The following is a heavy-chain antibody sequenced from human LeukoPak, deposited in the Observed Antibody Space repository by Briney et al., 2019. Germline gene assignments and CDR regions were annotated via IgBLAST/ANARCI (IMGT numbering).Heavy chain of an antibody. Sequence: GGSLRLSCSASGFTFGSFAMHWVRQAPGKGLECVSAITGNGVGTYYADSVKGRFTISRDNSKNTLYLQMSSLRTEDTAVYYCAKDSYSSSWYYFDYWGQGTLVTVSS. CDR3: AKDSYSSSWYYFDY. V-gene: IGHV3-64D*06. J-gene: IGHJ4*02. D-gene: IGHD6-13*01. CDR1: GFTFGSFA. CDR2: ITGNGVGT.